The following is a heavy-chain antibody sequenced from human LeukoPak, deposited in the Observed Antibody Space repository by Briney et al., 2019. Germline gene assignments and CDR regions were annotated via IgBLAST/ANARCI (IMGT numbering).Heavy chain of an antibody. Sequence: PGGSLRLSCAASGFTFSSYEMNWVRQAPGNGLEWVSYISSSGSTIYYADSVKGRFTISRDNAKNSLYLQMNSLRAEDTAVYYCARDWTDFDPWGQGTLVTVSS. J-gene: IGHJ5*02. V-gene: IGHV3-48*03. CDR2: ISSSGSTI. CDR3: ARDWTDFDP. D-gene: IGHD3/OR15-3a*01. CDR1: GFTFSSYE.